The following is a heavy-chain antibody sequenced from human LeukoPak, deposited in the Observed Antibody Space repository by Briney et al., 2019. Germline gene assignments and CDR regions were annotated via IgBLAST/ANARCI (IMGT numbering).Heavy chain of an antibody. CDR1: GFTFSDYY. J-gene: IGHJ4*02. CDR3: ARVRYSGSYYPY. V-gene: IGHV3-11*04. Sequence: GGSLRLSCAASGFTFSDYYMSWIRQAPGKGLEWVSCISSSGSTIYYADSVKGRFTISRDNAKNSLYLQMNSLRAEDTAVYYCARVRYSGSYYPYWGQGTLVTVSS. D-gene: IGHD1-26*01. CDR2: ISSSGSTI.